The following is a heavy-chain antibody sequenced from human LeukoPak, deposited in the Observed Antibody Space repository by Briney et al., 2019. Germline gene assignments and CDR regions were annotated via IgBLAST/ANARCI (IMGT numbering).Heavy chain of an antibody. CDR2: ISSSSSTI. V-gene: IGHV3-48*01. J-gene: IGHJ6*02. Sequence: GGSLRLSCAASGFTFSSYSMTWVRQAPGKGLEWVSYISSSSSTIYYADSVKGRFTISRDNAKNSLYLQMNSLRAEDTAVYYCARDSTTVTYYDFWGGYYGMDVWGQGTTVTVSS. CDR3: ARDSTTVTYYDFWGGYYGMDV. CDR1: GFTFSSYS. D-gene: IGHD3-3*01.